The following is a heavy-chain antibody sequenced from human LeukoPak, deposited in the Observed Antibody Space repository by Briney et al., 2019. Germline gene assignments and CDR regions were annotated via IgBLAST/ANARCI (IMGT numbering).Heavy chain of an antibody. Sequence: PGGSLRLSCAASGFTFSSYAMSWVRQAPGKGLEWVSAISGSGGSTYYADSVKGRFTISRDNAKNSLYLQMNSLRAEDTAVYYCARGRKCSSTSCYGYYYGMDVWGQGTTVTVSS. D-gene: IGHD2-2*01. CDR1: GFTFSSYA. J-gene: IGHJ6*02. V-gene: IGHV3-23*01. CDR2: ISGSGGST. CDR3: ARGRKCSSTSCYGYYYGMDV.